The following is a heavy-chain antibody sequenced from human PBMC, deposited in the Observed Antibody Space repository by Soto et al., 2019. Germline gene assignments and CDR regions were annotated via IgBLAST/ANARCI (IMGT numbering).Heavy chain of an antibody. D-gene: IGHD1-26*01. CDR1: GGTFSSYA. J-gene: IGHJ6*02. CDR3: AREVGATNYYYYYGMDV. V-gene: IGHV1-69*13. CDR2: IIPIFGTA. Sequence: VASVKVSCKAAGGTFSSYAISWVRQAPGQGLEWMGGIIPIFGTANYAQKFQGRVTITADESTSTAYMELSSLRSEDTAVYYCAREVGATNYYYYYGMDVWGQGTTVTVSS.